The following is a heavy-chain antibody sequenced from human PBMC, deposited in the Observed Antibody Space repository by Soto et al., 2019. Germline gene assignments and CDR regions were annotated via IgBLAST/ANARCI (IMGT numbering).Heavy chain of an antibody. J-gene: IGHJ6*03. Sequence: GGSLRLSCAASGFTFSSYGMHWVRQAPGKGLEWVAVISYDGSNKYYADSVKGRFTISRDNSKNTLYLQMNSLRAEDTAVYYCAKESTHDSYYMDVWGKGTTVTVSS. CDR1: GFTFSSYG. CDR2: ISYDGSNK. CDR3: AKESTHDSYYMDV. V-gene: IGHV3-30*18. D-gene: IGHD1-1*01.